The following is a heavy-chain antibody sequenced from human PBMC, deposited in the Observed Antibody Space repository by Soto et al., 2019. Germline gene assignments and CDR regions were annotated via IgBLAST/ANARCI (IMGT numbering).Heavy chain of an antibody. CDR2: ISAYSGGT. V-gene: IGHV1-2*04. J-gene: IGHJ4*02. D-gene: IGHD3-9*01. CDR3: ARGGVLDYILTGYQNPFDY. Sequence: ASVKVSCKAFGYTSTSYGISWVRQAPGQGLEWMGWISAYSGGTNYAQKFQGWVTMTRDTSISTAYMELSRLRSDDTAVYYCARGGVLDYILTGYQNPFDYWGQRTLVIVSS. CDR1: GYTSTSYG.